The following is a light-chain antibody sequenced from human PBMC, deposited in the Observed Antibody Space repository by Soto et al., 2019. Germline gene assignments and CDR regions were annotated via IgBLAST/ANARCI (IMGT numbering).Light chain of an antibody. V-gene: IGKV3-20*01. J-gene: IGKJ5*01. CDR1: QSVSSKY. CDR3: QYYGSSPPIT. CDR2: AAS. Sequence: DIVLTQSPGTLSLSPGERATLSCRASQSVSSKYLAWYQQKPGQAPRFLIYAASSRATGIPDRFSGSGSGTDFTLTISRLEPEDFAVYYCQYYGSSPPITFGQGTRLEIK.